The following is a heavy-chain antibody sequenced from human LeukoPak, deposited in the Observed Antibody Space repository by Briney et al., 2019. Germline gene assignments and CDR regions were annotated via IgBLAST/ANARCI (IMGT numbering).Heavy chain of an antibody. V-gene: IGHV3-7*01. D-gene: IGHD6-6*01. Sequence: PGGSLRVSCAASGFTFSSYWMTWVRQAPGKGLEWVANIKQDGSQKFYLDSVKGRFTISRDNAKESLFLQMNSLRAEDTAVYYCARGRQQSIAARSGLDPWGQGTLVTVSS. J-gene: IGHJ5*02. CDR1: GFTFSSYW. CDR2: IKQDGSQK. CDR3: ARGRQQSIAARSGLDP.